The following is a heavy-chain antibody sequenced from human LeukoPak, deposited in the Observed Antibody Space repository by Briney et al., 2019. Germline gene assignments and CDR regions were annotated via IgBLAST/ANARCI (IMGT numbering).Heavy chain of an antibody. J-gene: IGHJ4*02. CDR1: GGTFSSYA. CDR3: ATSYYDFWSGYYFLGGNYYFDY. CDR2: IIPIFGTA. V-gene: IGHV1-69*13. Sequence: SVKVSCKASGGTFSSYAISWVRQAPGQGLEWMGGIIPIFGTANYAQKFQGRVTITADESTSTAYMELSSLRSEDTAVYYCATSYYDFWSGYYFLGGNYYFDYWGQETRVTVSS. D-gene: IGHD3-3*01.